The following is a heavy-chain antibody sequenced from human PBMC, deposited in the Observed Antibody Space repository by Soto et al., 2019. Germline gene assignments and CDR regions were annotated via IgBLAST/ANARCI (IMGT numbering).Heavy chain of an antibody. J-gene: IGHJ3*02. D-gene: IGHD6-19*01. CDR1: GFSFSRYW. CDR2: IKSDGTST. CDR3: AREGLDTAGFFDI. Sequence: GSLRLSCVASGFSFSRYWIHFFRQSPGKGLEWVSRIKSDGTSTSYADSVKGRFTISRDNAKNTLYLQMDNLRAEDTAVYYCAREGLDTAGFFDIWGQGTMVTVSS. V-gene: IGHV3-74*01.